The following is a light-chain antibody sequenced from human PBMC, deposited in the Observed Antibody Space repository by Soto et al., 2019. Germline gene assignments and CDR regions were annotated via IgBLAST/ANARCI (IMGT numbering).Light chain of an antibody. V-gene: IGKV1-39*01. CDR3: QQSNSVPFT. CDR2: SAS. J-gene: IGKJ4*01. Sequence: DIQMTQSPSSLSASVGDRATITCRASQSISKYLNWYQQKPGKAPKLLMYSASSLLSGVPSRFSGTGSGTDFTLTISSLQPEDFATYYCQQSNSVPFTFGGGTAVEIE. CDR1: QSISKY.